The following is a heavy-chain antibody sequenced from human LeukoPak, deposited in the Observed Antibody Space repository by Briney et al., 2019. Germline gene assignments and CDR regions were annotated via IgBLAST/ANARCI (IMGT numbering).Heavy chain of an antibody. CDR3: ARDGWQLYDFDY. CDR2: IKQDGSER. V-gene: IGHV3-7*01. J-gene: IGHJ4*02. CDR1: GFTFSSYW. Sequence: DGSLRLSCAASGFTFSSYWMTWVRQAPGKGLEWVANIKQDGSERYYVDFVKGRFTISRDNAKNSLYLQMNSLRVEDTAVYYCARDGWQLYDFDYWGQGTLVTVSS. D-gene: IGHD2-15*01.